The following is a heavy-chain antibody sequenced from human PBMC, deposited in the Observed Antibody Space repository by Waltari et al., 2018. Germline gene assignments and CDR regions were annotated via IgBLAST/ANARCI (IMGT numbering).Heavy chain of an antibody. Sequence: VHLVQSGAEVKNPGSSVKVSCKAAGANFSGYAISWVRGAPGQGLEGRGGIIPIFGTANSAQKFQCRVTITAEESTSTAYMELSSLRSEETAVYYCARDLPSASTGGLGYWGQGTLVTVSS. D-gene: IGHD2-15*01. CDR2: IIPIFGTA. J-gene: IGHJ4*02. CDR3: ARDLPSASTGGLGY. V-gene: IGHV1-69*12. CDR1: GANFSGYA.